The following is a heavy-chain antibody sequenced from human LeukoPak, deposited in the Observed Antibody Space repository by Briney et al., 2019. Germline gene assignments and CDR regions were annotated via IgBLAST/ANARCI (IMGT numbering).Heavy chain of an antibody. CDR3: ARENGYKYDY. CDR1: GGSITSYY. CDR2: IYYSGST. Sequence: PSETLSLTCTISGGSITSYYWNWIRQPPGKGLEWIGYIYYSGSTNYNPSLKSRVTISVDTSKNQFSLKLSSVTAADTAVYYCARENGYKYDYWGQGTLVTVSS. J-gene: IGHJ4*02. V-gene: IGHV4-59*01. D-gene: IGHD5-24*01.